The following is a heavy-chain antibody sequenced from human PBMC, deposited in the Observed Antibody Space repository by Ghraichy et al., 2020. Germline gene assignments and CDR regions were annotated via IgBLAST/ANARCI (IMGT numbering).Heavy chain of an antibody. CDR1: GGSISSYY. CDR3: ARDRPYYDFWSGYYREDDAFDI. Sequence: SETLSLTCTVSGGSISSYYWSWIRQPPGKGLEWIGYIYYSGSTNYNPSLKSRVTISVDTSKNQFSLKLSSVTAADTAVYYCARDRPYYDFWSGYYREDDAFDIWGQGTMVTVSS. D-gene: IGHD3-3*01. CDR2: IYYSGST. J-gene: IGHJ3*02. V-gene: IGHV4-59*01.